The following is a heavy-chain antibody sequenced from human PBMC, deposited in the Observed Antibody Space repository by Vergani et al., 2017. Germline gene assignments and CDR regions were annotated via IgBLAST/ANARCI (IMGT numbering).Heavy chain of an antibody. J-gene: IGHJ4*02. CDR1: GFTFSNYY. CDR3: ASPAYSSGWYYFDY. V-gene: IGHV3-21*01. CDR2: ISSSSSYI. Sequence: EVQLVESGGGMVQPGGSLRLSCAASGFTFSNYYMTWVRQAPGKGLEWVSSISSSSSYIYYADSVKGRFTISRDNAKNSLYLQMNSLRAEDTAVYYCASPAYSSGWYYFDYWGQGTLVTVSS. D-gene: IGHD6-19*01.